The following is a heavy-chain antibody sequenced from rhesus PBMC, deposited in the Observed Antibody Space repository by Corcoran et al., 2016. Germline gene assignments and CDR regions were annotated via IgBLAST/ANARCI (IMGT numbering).Heavy chain of an antibody. Sequence: QVQLQESGPGMVKHSETLSLNCAVSGGSIRGYNWNWTSQAAGKGMEGMGFIGGSSGSSYVTPSRKVVVAISKDTAKSYFSLMLSSVTAADMAVYYCARGCTGGGCSGHQFDYWGPGVLVTVSS. CDR1: GGSIRGYN. J-gene: IGHJ4*01. CDR3: ARGCTGGGCSGHQFDY. D-gene: IGHD2-21*01. V-gene: IGHV4S5*01. CDR2: IGGSSGSS.